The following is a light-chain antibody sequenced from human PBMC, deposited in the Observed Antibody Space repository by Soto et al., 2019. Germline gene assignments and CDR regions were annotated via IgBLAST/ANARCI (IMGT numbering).Light chain of an antibody. J-gene: IGLJ3*02. Sequence: QSVLTQPPSVSGPPGQTVTISCTGSTSNIGAGYDVHWYQQLPGTAPRLLISSHNNRPSGVPDRFFGSKSGTSASLTIIGLQAEDEADYYCQSYDSSLSGSGVFGGGTQLTVL. CDR1: TSNIGAGYD. CDR3: QSYDSSLSGSGV. CDR2: SHN. V-gene: IGLV1-40*01.